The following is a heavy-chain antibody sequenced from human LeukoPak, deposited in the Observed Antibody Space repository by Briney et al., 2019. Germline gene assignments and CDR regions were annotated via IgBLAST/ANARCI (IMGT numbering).Heavy chain of an antibody. CDR2: INSDGSST. CDR3: ARELRLQWELYGSPDY. J-gene: IGHJ4*02. Sequence: GGSLRLSCAASGFTFSSYWMHWVRQAPGKGLVWVSRINSDGSSTSYADSVKGRFTISRDNAKNTLYLQMNSLRAEDAAVYYCARELRLQWELYGSPDYWGQGTLVTVSS. CDR1: GFTFSSYW. V-gene: IGHV3-74*01. D-gene: IGHD1-26*01.